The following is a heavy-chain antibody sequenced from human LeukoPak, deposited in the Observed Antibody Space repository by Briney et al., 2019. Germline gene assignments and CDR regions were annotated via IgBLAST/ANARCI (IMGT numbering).Heavy chain of an antibody. V-gene: IGHV1-69*13. D-gene: IGHD3-3*01. CDR2: IIPIFGTA. CDR3: AASLSRGHYDFWSGYYTSIDY. Sequence: SVKVSCKASGGTFSSYAISWVRQAPGQGLEWVGGIIPIFGTANYAQKFQGRVTITADESTSTAYMELSSLRSEDTAVYYCAASLSRGHYDFWSGYYTSIDYWGQGTLVTVSS. CDR1: GGTFSSYA. J-gene: IGHJ4*02.